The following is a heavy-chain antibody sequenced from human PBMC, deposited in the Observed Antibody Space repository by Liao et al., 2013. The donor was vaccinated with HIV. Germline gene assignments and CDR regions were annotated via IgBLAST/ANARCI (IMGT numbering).Heavy chain of an antibody. D-gene: IGHD3-22*01. V-gene: IGHV4-30-4*08. CDR1: GASIRNGDYY. J-gene: IGHJ4*02. CDR2: ISYSGST. CDR3: ARDENYYESVGHYYFDY. Sequence: QVQLQESGPGLMKPSQTLSLTCTVSGASIRNGDYYWSWIRQPPGKGLEWIGHISYSGSTYYNPSLKRRVTISLDTSKNQFSLKLNSVTAADTAIYYCARDENYYESVGHYYFDYWGQGTLVTVSS.